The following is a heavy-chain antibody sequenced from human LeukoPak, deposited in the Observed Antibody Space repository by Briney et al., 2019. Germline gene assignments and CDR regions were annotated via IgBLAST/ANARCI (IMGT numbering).Heavy chain of an antibody. CDR1: GFTFSSYE. Sequence: GGSLRLSCAASGFTFSSYEMNWVRQAPGKGLEWVSYISSSGSTIYYADSVKGRFTISRDNAKNSLYLQMNSLRAEDTAVYYCASPRGTCSGGSCYFRPFDCWGQGVLVTVSS. J-gene: IGHJ4*02. CDR3: ASPRGTCSGGSCYFRPFDC. CDR2: ISSSGSTI. D-gene: IGHD2-15*01. V-gene: IGHV3-48*03.